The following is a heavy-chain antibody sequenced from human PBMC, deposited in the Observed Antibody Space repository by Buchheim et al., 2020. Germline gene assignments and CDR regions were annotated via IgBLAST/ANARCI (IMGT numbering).Heavy chain of an antibody. CDR1: GFTFSSYC. V-gene: IGHV3-7*01. Sequence: EVQLVESGGGLVQPGGSLRLSCAASGFTFSSYCMSWVRQAPGKGLEWLSYIKGDKSAITYADSVQGRFTISRDYAKNSLSLQMNSLRVEDTAMYYCARVSRDDVDYWGQGT. CDR3: ARVSRDDVDY. D-gene: IGHD2-21*01. J-gene: IGHJ4*03. CDR2: IKGDKSAI.